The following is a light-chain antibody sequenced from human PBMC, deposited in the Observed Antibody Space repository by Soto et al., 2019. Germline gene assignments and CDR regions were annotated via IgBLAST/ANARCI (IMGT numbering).Light chain of an antibody. V-gene: IGKV3-20*01. CDR3: QQYGSSPLT. J-gene: IGKJ4*01. CDR1: QSVSSSY. Sequence: EIVLTQSPGTLSLSPGERATLSCRASQSVSSSYLAWYQQKPGQAPRLLIYGASSRATGIPDRFSGSGSGPDFTLTISRLEAEDFAVYYCQQYGSSPLTFGGGTKVEIK. CDR2: GAS.